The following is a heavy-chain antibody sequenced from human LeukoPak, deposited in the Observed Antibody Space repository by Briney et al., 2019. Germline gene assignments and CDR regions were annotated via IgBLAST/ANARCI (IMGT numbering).Heavy chain of an antibody. CDR2: IYYSGST. D-gene: IGHD6-19*01. Sequence: SETLSLTCTVSGGSISNYYWSWLRQPPGKGLEWIGYIYYSGSTNYNPSLKSRVTISVDTSKNQFSLKLSSVTAADTAVYYCAREHSSGRYLTFDYWGQGTLVTVSS. CDR1: GGSISNYY. J-gene: IGHJ4*02. V-gene: IGHV4-59*08. CDR3: AREHSSGRYLTFDY.